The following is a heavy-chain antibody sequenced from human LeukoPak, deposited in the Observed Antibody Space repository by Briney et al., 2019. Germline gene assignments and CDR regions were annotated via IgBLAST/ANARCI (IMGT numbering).Heavy chain of an antibody. CDR2: IKQDGTEK. CDR3: AKGGSAGGPNWFDP. Sequence: GGSLRLSCAASGFTFSNYWMSWVRQAPGKGLEWVANIKQDGTEKYHVDSVKGRFTISRDNAKNSLYLQMNSLRAGDTAVYYCAKGGSAGGPNWFDPWGQGTLVTVSS. CDR1: GFTFSNYW. V-gene: IGHV3-7*05. D-gene: IGHD2-15*01. J-gene: IGHJ5*02.